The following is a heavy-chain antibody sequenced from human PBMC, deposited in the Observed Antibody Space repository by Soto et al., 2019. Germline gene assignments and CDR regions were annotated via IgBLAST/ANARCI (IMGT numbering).Heavy chain of an antibody. D-gene: IGHD6-13*01. CDR3: ARSPRSSPYFDY. J-gene: IGHJ4*02. V-gene: IGHV5-51*01. Sequence: PGESLKISCQCSGYTFSNFWIAWVRQLPGKVLEWMGIIYPGDYETRYSPSFHGKVTISADRSIGTAYLQWSSLEASDSAFYFCARSPRSSPYFDYWGQGXLVTVSS. CDR1: GYTFSNFW. CDR2: IYPGDYET.